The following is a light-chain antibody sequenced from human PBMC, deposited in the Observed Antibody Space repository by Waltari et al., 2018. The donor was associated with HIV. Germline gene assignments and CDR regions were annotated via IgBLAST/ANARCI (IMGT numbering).Light chain of an antibody. CDR1: KLGDKY. CDR2: QDT. V-gene: IGLV3-1*01. Sequence: SYDLTQPPSVSVSPGQPANITCSGDKLGDKYACWYQRKPGQSPMLVIYQDTKRPSGIPERFSGSNSGNTASLTISGTQAMDEADYYCQAWDSSTCVFGGGTKLTVL. J-gene: IGLJ2*01. CDR3: QAWDSSTCV.